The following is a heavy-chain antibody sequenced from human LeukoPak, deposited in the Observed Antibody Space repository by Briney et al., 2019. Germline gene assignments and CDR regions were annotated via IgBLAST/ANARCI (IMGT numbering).Heavy chain of an antibody. J-gene: IGHJ4*02. V-gene: IGHV3-21*01. CDR3: ARSETWLRRLAFDY. Sequence: PGGSLRLSCAASGFTFSSYSMNWVRQAPGKGLEWVSSISSSSSYIYYADSVKGRFTISRDNAKNSLYLQMNSLRAEDTAVYYCARSETWLRRLAFDYWGQGTLVTVSS. CDR1: GFTFSSYS. D-gene: IGHD5-12*01. CDR2: ISSSSSYI.